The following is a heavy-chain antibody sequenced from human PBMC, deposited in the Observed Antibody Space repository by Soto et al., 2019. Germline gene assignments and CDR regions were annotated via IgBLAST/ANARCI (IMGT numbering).Heavy chain of an antibody. CDR2: IGGSSGHI. Sequence: EVQLVESGGGLVKPGGSLRLSCAASGFTFSSYSMVWVRQAPEKGLEWVSSIGGSSGHIYYADSLKGRFTISRDNAKNSLYLQMHSLRVDDTAVYYCAITNGAYSNYFDYWGQGTLVTVSS. CDR3: AITNGAYSNYFDY. CDR1: GFTFSSYS. D-gene: IGHD2-8*01. J-gene: IGHJ4*02. V-gene: IGHV3-21*01.